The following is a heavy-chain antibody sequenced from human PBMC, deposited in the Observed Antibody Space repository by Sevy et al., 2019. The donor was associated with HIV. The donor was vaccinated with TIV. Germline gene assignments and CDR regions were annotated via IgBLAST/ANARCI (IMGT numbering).Heavy chain of an antibody. CDR1: GFTFNTYS. D-gene: IGHD2-21*01. V-gene: IGHV3-48*02. J-gene: IGHJ4*02. CDR3: ARCPGHYSIDY. Sequence: GGSLRFSCAASGFTFNTYSLIWVRQTPGKGLEWLSFIGTAAGVTYYADSLKGRFTISRDNAKNSLYLQMNSLRDEDTAVYYCARCPGHYSIDYWGQGTLVTGSS. CDR2: IGTAAGVT.